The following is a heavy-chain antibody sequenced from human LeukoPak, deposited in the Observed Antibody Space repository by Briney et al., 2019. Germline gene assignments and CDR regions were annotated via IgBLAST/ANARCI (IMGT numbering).Heavy chain of an antibody. CDR1: GYTFVTSS. CDR2: ISPQNGNT. CDR3: TRVRDSSNWWGALDV. J-gene: IGHJ3*01. D-gene: IGHD6-13*01. V-gene: IGHV1-18*01. Sequence: ASVKVSCKASGYTFVTSSISWVRQAPGQRLEWMGWISPQNGNTHYAQKVQGRVSMTTDTSTSTAYMELRSLSPDDTAVYYCTRVRDSSNWWGALDVWGQGTTVTASS.